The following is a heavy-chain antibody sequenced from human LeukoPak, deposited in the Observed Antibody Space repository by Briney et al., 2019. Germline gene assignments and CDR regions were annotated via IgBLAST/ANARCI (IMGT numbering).Heavy chain of an antibody. CDR3: AKSTAMVNPFDY. D-gene: IGHD5-18*01. V-gene: IGHV1-2*02. J-gene: IGHJ4*02. Sequence: GASVKVPCKASGYTFTGYYMHWVRQAPGQGLEWMGWINPNSGGTNYAQKFQGRVTMTRDTSISTAYMELSRLRSDDTAVYYCAKSTAMVNPFDYWGQGTLVTVSS. CDR2: INPNSGGT. CDR1: GYTFTGYY.